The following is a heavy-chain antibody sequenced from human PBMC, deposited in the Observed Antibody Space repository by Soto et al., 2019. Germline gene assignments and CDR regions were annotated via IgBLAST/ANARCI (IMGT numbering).Heavy chain of an antibody. D-gene: IGHD6-13*01. CDR1: GITFTNYA. CDR3: AKLWTSSTYAPIDY. Sequence: PGGSLRLSCAASGITFTNYAMSWVRQAPGKGLEWVSAISGSGNSTFYAGSVKGRLTISRDNSNNTLYLQMNSLRAEDTALYYCAKLWTSSTYAPIDYWGQGTLVTVSS. V-gene: IGHV3-23*01. CDR2: ISGSGNST. J-gene: IGHJ4*02.